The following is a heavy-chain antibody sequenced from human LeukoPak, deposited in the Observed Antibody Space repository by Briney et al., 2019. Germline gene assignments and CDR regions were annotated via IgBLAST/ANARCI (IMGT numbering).Heavy chain of an antibody. CDR2: IYYSGST. D-gene: IGHD3-22*01. Sequence: SETLSLTCTVSGGSISSGGYYWSWIRQHPGKGLEWIGYIYYSGSTYYNPSLMSRVTISVDTSKNQFSLKLSSVTAADTAVYYCARGTGYYDSSGYYPPSHFDYWGQGTLVTVSS. CDR3: ARGTGYYDSSGYYPPSHFDY. J-gene: IGHJ4*02. V-gene: IGHV4-31*03. CDR1: GGSISSGGYY.